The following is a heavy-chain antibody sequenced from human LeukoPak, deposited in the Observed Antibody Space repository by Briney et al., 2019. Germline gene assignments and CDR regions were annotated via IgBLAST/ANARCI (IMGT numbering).Heavy chain of an antibody. V-gene: IGHV4-4*09. J-gene: IGHJ5*01. CDR2: IYTSGST. D-gene: IGHD6-6*01. CDR3: ARRIAARPWSGWFDP. Sequence: SETLSLTCTVSGGSISSYYWSWIRQPPGKGLEGIGYIYTSGSTNYNPSLKSRVTISVDTSKNQFSLKLSSVTAADTAVYYCARRIAARPWSGWFDPWGQGTTVTVSS. CDR1: GGSISSYY.